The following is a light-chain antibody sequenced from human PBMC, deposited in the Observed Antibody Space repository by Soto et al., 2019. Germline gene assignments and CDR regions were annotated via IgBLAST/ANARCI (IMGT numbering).Light chain of an antibody. CDR3: QQYAASPRT. Sequence: IEMTQSPCTLSLSQRERATISCRASQSVNDNYFAWYQHTPGQPPRLLIYGASSGAPGIPDRFSGSGSGTDFTLTISRLEPDDFAIYYCQQYAASPRTFGQGTQVEFK. CDR1: QSVNDNY. V-gene: IGKV3-20*01. CDR2: GAS. J-gene: IGKJ1*01.